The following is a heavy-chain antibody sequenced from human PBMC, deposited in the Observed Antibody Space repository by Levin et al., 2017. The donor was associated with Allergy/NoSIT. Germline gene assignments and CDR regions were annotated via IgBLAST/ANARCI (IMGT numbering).Heavy chain of an antibody. CDR2: IYSGGRA. CDR1: EFIVSSTY. CDR3: VARSNGMDV. D-gene: IGHD5-12*01. V-gene: IGHV3-66*01. Sequence: LSLTCAASEFIVSSTYMSWVRQAPGKGLDWVSVIYSGGRAYYADSVKGRFTISRDNSKNTLYLQMNSLRAEDTAVYYCVARSNGMDVWGQGTTVTVSS. J-gene: IGHJ6*02.